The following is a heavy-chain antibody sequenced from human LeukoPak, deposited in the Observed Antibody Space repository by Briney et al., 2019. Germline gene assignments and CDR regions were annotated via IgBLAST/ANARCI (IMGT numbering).Heavy chain of an antibody. CDR1: GFTFSSYA. D-gene: IGHD1-26*01. CDR2: ISGSGGST. Sequence: GGSLRLSCAASGFTFSSYAMSWVRQAPVKGLEWVSAISGSGGSTYYADSVKGRFTISRDNSKNTLYLQMNSLRAEDTAVYYCARARTGSYFDYWGQGTLVTVSS. CDR3: ARARTGSYFDY. J-gene: IGHJ4*02. V-gene: IGHV3-23*01.